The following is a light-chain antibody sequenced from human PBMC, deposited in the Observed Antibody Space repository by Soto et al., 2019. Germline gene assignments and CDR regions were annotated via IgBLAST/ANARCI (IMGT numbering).Light chain of an antibody. J-gene: IGLJ7*01. V-gene: IGLV2-23*02. CDR3: CSYGGSRAV. CDR1: SSDVGSHNL. Sequence: QSALTQPASVSGSPGQSITISCTGTSSDVGSHNLVSWYQQHPGQAPKLMIYEVTKLPLGVSTRFSASKSGNTASLTISGLQAEDEADYYCCSYGGSRAVFGGGTQLPVL. CDR2: EVT.